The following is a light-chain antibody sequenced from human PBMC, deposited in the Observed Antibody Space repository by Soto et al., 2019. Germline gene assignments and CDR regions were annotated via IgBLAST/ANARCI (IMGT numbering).Light chain of an antibody. V-gene: IGKV3-20*01. J-gene: IGKJ3*01. CDR1: QSVASTY. CDR2: GAS. CDR3: QHYGSSPQT. Sequence: EIVLTQSPGTLSLSPGERATLSCRASQSVASTYLAWYQQKPGQAPRLLIYGASSRPTGIPDRFSGSGSGTDFTLTISGLEPEDSAVYYCQHYGSSPQTFGPGTKVDIK.